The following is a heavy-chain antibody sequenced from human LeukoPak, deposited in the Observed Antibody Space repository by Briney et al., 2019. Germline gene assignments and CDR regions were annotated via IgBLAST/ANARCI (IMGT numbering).Heavy chain of an antibody. CDR1: GFTFSSYA. J-gene: IGHJ6*02. CDR3: AKDFEYSSSPPLVYYGMDV. V-gene: IGHV3-23*01. CDR2: ISGSGGST. D-gene: IGHD6-6*01. Sequence: GGSLGLSCAASGFTFSSYAMSWVRQAPGKGLEWVSAISGSGGSTYYADSVKGRFTISRDNSKNTLYLQMNSLRAEDTAVYYCAKDFEYSSSPPLVYYGMDVWGQGTTVTVSS.